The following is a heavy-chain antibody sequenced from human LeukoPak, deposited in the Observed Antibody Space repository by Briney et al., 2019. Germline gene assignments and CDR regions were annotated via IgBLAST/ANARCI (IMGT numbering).Heavy chain of an antibody. Sequence: SETLSPTCAVYGGSFSGYYWSWIREPPGKGVEWIGEINHSGSTNYNPSLKSRVTISVDTSKNQFSLKLSSVTAADTAVYYCARGGGSYFNYWGQGTLVTVSS. D-gene: IGHD1-26*01. CDR3: ARGGGSYFNY. V-gene: IGHV4-34*01. CDR1: GGSFSGYY. CDR2: INHSGST. J-gene: IGHJ4*02.